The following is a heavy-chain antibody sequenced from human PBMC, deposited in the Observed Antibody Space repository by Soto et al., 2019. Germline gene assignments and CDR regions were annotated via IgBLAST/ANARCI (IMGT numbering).Heavy chain of an antibody. CDR2: INHLETT. D-gene: IGHD1-26*01. J-gene: IGHJ4*02. V-gene: IGHV4-30-2*01. CDR3: ARGGGSDSFDY. CDR1: GASITYGGSS. Sequence: QLQLHESGSGLVKPSQTLSLTCTVSGASITYGGSSWSWIRQTPGKGLEWIGYINHLETTFYNPSFESRLSLSIDRAKNHFSLNLNSMSAADRAVYFCARGGGSDSFDYWGQGILVTVSS.